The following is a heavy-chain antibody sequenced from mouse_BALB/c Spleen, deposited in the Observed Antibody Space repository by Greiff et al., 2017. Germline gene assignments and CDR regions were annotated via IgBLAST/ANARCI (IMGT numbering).Heavy chain of an antibody. V-gene: IGHV2-3*01. Sequence: VKLMESGPGLVAPSQSLSITCTVSGFSLTSYCVSWVRQPPGKGLEWLGVICGDGSTNYHSALISRLSISKDNSKCQVVLKLNSLRTDDTATYYWAKPEGYRYAWFAYWGQGTLVTVSA. J-gene: IGHJ3*01. CDR2: ICGDGST. D-gene: IGHD2-14*01. CDR1: GFSLTSYC. CDR3: AKPEGYRYAWFAY.